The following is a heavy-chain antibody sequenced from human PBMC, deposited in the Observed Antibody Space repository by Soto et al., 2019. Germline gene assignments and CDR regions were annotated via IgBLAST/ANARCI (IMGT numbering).Heavy chain of an antibody. CDR3: AKGALYYYDSSGYSLYYFDY. Sequence: PGGSLRLSCAASGFTFDDYAMHWVRQAPGKGLGWVSGISWNSGSIGYADSVKGRFTISRDNAKNSLYLQMNSLRAEDTALYYCAKGALYYYDSSGYSLYYFDYWGQGTLVTVSS. J-gene: IGHJ4*02. CDR2: ISWNSGSI. CDR1: GFTFDDYA. V-gene: IGHV3-9*01. D-gene: IGHD3-22*01.